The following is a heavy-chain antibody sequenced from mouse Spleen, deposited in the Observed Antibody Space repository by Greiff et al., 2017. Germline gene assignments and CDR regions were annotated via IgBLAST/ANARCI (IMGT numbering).Heavy chain of an antibody. D-gene: IGHD2-14*01. J-gene: IGHJ2*01. Sequence: QVQLQQPGAELVKPGASVKLSCKASGYTFTSYWMHWVKQRPGQGLEWIGMIHPNSGSTNYNEKFKSKATLTVDKSSSTAYMQLSSLTSEDSAVYYCARGTYYRYDVRGYFDDWGKGTTLTVSS. CDR1: GYTFTSYW. CDR2: IHPNSGST. CDR3: ARGTYYRYDVRGYFDD. V-gene: IGHV1-64*01.